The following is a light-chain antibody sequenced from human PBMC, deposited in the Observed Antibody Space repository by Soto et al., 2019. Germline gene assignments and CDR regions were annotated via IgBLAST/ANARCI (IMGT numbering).Light chain of an antibody. J-gene: IGKJ5*01. Sequence: MTQTPDPVSVSPGESATLSCRASQNIYYNVAWYQQKPGQAPRLLIYAASSRTTGIPDRFSGSASATGFTPTISRLAHEDFAVFYCQQYGSSPITFGQGTRVEIK. CDR3: QQYGSSPIT. CDR1: QNIYYN. CDR2: AAS. V-gene: IGKV3-20*01.